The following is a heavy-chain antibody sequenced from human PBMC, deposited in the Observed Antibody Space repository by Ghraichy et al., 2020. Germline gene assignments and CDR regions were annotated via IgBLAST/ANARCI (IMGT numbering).Heavy chain of an antibody. D-gene: IGHD6-6*01. V-gene: IGHV4-39*01. CDR2: INDRGST. CDR1: GGSISSSSYY. CDR3: ASPGYSSSSAYFQH. Sequence: SETLSLTCTVSGGSISSSSYYWIWNRQPPGQGLVWIGSINDRGSTYYNLSLKSRVTIAVDTSKYQFSLKLSTVPAAVTAVYYCASPGYSSSSAYFQHWGQGTLVIVSS. J-gene: IGHJ1*01.